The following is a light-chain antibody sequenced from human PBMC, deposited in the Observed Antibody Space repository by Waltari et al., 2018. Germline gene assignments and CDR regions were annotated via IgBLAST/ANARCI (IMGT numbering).Light chain of an antibody. Sequence: DIVLTQTPDSLAVCLGERATINCKSSQTLLYSSNNKNYLAWYQQRPGQPPKLLFYWASTRESGVPDRFSGSGSGTDFTLTISSLQAEDMAVYYCHQYYSSPYSFGQGTKLEIQ. CDR3: HQYYSSPYS. J-gene: IGKJ2*03. CDR2: WAS. V-gene: IGKV4-1*01. CDR1: QTLLYSSNNKNY.